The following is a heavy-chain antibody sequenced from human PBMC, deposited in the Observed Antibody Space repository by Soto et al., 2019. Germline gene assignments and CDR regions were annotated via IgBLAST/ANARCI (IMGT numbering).Heavy chain of an antibody. J-gene: IGHJ5*02. V-gene: IGHV3-48*02. Sequence: ESGGGLVQPGGSLRLSCAASGFTFSAYSMNWARQAPGKGLEWISYITASSDTIFYADSVKGRFTISRDNAKNSLYLQMHSLRDEDTAVYYCARDNGMAGSFDPWGQGTLVTVSS. CDR2: ITASSDTI. CDR3: ARDNGMAGSFDP. CDR1: GFTFSAYS. D-gene: IGHD2-8*01.